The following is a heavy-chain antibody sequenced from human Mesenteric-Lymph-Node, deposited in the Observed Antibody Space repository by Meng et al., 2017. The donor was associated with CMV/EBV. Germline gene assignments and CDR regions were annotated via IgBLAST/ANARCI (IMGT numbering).Heavy chain of an antibody. CDR1: GGSFSGYY. Sequence: QLHLPLWRAVVLNPSDTLSVTWPVYGGSFSGYYWNCIRQSPEKGLEWIGEINHSGSTTYNPSFTSRIIISVDTSTNKISLNMSSATAADTAVYYCARGSSYDILTGYFDYWGQGALVTVSS. CDR3: ARGSSYDILTGYFDY. J-gene: IGHJ4*02. D-gene: IGHD3-9*01. V-gene: IGHV4-34*01. CDR2: INHSGST.